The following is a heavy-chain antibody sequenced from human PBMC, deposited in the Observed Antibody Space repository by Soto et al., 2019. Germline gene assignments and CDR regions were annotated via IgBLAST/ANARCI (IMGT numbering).Heavy chain of an antibody. J-gene: IGHJ3*02. D-gene: IGHD3-22*01. CDR2: IHYSGST. Sequence: PSETLSLTCTVSGDSIGTTHSYWAWIRQSPGKGLEWIGNIHYSGSTYYMPSLRSRVTLSVDTSKNQFSLRLTSVTAEDTAVYYCARDHGSGYYYGAFDIWGQGTMVTVSS. CDR3: ARDHGSGYYYGAFDI. CDR1: GDSIGTTHSY. V-gene: IGHV4-39*02.